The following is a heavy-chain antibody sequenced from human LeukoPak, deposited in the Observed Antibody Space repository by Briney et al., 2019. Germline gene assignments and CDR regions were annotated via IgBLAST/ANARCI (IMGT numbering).Heavy chain of an antibody. CDR2: IHHSGST. V-gene: IGHV4-34*01. J-gene: IGHJ6*03. CDR3: ARLGPRYYYYYMDV. CDR1: GGSFSGYY. Sequence: SETLSLTCAVYGGSFSGYYWSWIRQPPGKGLEWIGEIHHSGSTNYNPSLKSRVTISVDTSKNQFSLKLSSVTAADTAVYYCARLGPRYYYYYMDVWGKGTTVTISS.